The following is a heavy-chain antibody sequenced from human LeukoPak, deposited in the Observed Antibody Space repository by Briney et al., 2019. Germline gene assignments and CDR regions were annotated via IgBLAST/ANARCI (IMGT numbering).Heavy chain of an antibody. CDR2: ISGSGGST. J-gene: IGHJ5*02. Sequence: QTGGSLRLSCAASGFTFSSYAMSWVRQAPGKGLEWVSAISGSGGSTYYADSVKGRFTISRDNSKNTLCLQMNSLRAEDTAVYYCAKGSEYYGGNWFDPWGQGTLVTVSS. CDR1: GFTFSSYA. V-gene: IGHV3-23*01. D-gene: IGHD3-10*01. CDR3: AKGSEYYGGNWFDP.